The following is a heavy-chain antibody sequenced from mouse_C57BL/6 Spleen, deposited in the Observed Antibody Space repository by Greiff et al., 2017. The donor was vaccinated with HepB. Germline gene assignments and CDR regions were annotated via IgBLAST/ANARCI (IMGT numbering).Heavy chain of an antibody. CDR2: IYPGDGDT. Sequence: QVQLQQSGPELVKPGASVKISCKASGYAFSSSWMNWVKQRPGKGLEWIGRIYPGDGDTNYNGKFKGKATLTADKSSSTAYMQLSSLTSEDSAVYFCAKESGYDFDYWGQGTTLTVSS. CDR3: AKESGYDFDY. J-gene: IGHJ2*01. V-gene: IGHV1-82*01. D-gene: IGHD2-2*01. CDR1: GYAFSSSW.